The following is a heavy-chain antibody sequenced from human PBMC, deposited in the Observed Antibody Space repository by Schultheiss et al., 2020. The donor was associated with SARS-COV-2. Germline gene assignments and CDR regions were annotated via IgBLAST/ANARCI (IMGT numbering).Heavy chain of an antibody. Sequence: SCTVSGGSISSYFWSWIRQPPGKGLEWIGYIYYSGSTYYNPSLKSRVTISVDTSKNQFSLKLSSVTAADTAVYYCARDRGQLGWFDPWGQGTLVTVSS. V-gene: IGHV4-59*12. D-gene: IGHD6-6*01. CDR3: ARDRGQLGWFDP. CDR1: GGSISSYF. CDR2: IYYSGST. J-gene: IGHJ5*02.